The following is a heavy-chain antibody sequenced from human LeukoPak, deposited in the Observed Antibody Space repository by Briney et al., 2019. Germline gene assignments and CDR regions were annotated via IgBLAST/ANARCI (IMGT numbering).Heavy chain of an antibody. CDR2: IRYDGSNK. CDR3: AKDKQRVAGVDYFDY. CDR1: GFTFSSYG. V-gene: IGHV3-30*02. Sequence: GGSLRLSCAASGFTFSSYGMHWVRQAPGKGLEWVAFIRYDGSNKYYADSVKGRFTISRDNSKNTLYLQMNSLRAEDTAVYYCAKDKQRVAGVDYFDYWGQGTLVTVSS. J-gene: IGHJ4*02. D-gene: IGHD6-19*01.